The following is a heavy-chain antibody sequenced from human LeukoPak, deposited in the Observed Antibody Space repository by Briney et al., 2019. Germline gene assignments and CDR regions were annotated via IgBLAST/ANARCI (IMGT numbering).Heavy chain of an antibody. CDR3: AKDFSGYYFDY. CDR2: ISWNSGSK. J-gene: IGHJ4*02. V-gene: IGHV3-9*01. Sequence: GRSLRLSCAASGFTFDDYAMHWVRQAPGKGLEWVSGISWNSGSKGYADSVKGRFTISRDNAKNSLYLQMNSLRAEDTALYYCAKDFSGYYFDYWGQGTLVTVSS. CDR1: GFTFDDYA.